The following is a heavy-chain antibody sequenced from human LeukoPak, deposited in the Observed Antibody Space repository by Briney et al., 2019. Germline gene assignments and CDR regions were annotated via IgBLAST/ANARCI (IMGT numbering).Heavy chain of an antibody. Sequence: SETLSLTCAVSGYSISSGYYWGWIRPPPGKGLEWIGSIYHSGSTYYNPCLKSRVTISVDTSKNQFSLKLSSVTAADTAVYYCARLRVSDYGPTQFDYWGQGTLVTVSS. J-gene: IGHJ4*02. CDR3: ARLRVSDYGPTQFDY. CDR2: IYHSGST. V-gene: IGHV4-38-2*01. D-gene: IGHD4-17*01. CDR1: GYSISSGYY.